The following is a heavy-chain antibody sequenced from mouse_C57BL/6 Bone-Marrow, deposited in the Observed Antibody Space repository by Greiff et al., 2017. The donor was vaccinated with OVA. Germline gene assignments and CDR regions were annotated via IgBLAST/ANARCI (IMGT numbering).Heavy chain of an antibody. V-gene: IGHV1-42*01. J-gene: IGHJ1*03. D-gene: IGHD1-1*01. CDR3: ARTRYYYGSSYWYFDV. Sequence: EVKLVESGPELVKPGASVKISCKASGYSFTGYYMNWVKQSPEKSLEWIGEINPSTGGTTYNQKFKAKATLTVDKSSSTAYMQLKSLTSEDSAVYYCARTRYYYGSSYWYFDVWGTGTTVTVSS. CDR2: INPSTGGT. CDR1: GYSFTGYY.